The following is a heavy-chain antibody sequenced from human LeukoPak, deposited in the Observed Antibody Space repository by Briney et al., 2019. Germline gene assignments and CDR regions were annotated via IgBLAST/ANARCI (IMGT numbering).Heavy chain of an antibody. J-gene: IGHJ4*02. Sequence: GRSLRLSCAASGFTFSNYGMHWVRQAPGKGLEWVAVIWYDGSNKNYADSVKGRFTISRDNSKNTLYLQMNSLRAEDTAVYYCAGNYGPYYFDYWGQGTLVTVSS. V-gene: IGHV3-33*01. CDR2: IWYDGSNK. CDR1: GFTFSNYG. D-gene: IGHD3-10*01. CDR3: AGNYGPYYFDY.